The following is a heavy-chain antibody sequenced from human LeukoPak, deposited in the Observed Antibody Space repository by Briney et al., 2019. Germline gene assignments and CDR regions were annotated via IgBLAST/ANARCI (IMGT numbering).Heavy chain of an antibody. CDR3: ARDGLYSYGYSYFDY. V-gene: IGHV4-4*07. J-gene: IGHJ4*02. Sequence: SETLSLTCTVSGGSISSYHWRWIRQPAGKGLEWIGRVHTSGTTNYNPSLKSRVTMSVDTSKNQLSLMLTSVTAADTAVYYCARDGLYSYGYSYFDYWGQGTLVTVSS. CDR1: GGSISSYH. CDR2: VHTSGTT. D-gene: IGHD5-18*01.